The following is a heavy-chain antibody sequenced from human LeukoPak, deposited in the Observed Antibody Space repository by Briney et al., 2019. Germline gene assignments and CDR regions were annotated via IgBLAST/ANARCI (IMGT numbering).Heavy chain of an antibody. D-gene: IGHD5-18*01. CDR2: ISYTGST. V-gene: IGHV4-59*11. J-gene: IGHJ5*02. CDR1: GGSTSTHY. CDR3: ARHMVERDMVKSLGWFDP. Sequence: SETLSLTCTVSGGSTSTHYWSWIRQPPGKGLEWIGSISYTGSTNYNPSLGTRVTISLDTSKNHFSLKLSSVTAADTAIYYCARHMVERDMVKSLGWFDPWGQGTLVIVSS.